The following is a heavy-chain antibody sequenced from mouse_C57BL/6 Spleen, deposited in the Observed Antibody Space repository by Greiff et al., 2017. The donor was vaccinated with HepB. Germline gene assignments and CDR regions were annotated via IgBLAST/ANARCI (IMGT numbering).Heavy chain of an antibody. CDR1: GYAFTNYL. J-gene: IGHJ1*03. CDR2: INPGSGGT. D-gene: IGHD1-1*01. V-gene: IGHV1-54*01. Sequence: QVQLKQSGAELVRPGTSVKVSCKASGYAFTNYLIEWVKQRPGQGLEWIGVINPGSGGTNYNEKFKGKATLTADKSSSTAYMQLSSLTSEDSAVYVCARSGVVDWYFDVWGTGPTVTVSS. CDR3: ARSGVVDWYFDV.